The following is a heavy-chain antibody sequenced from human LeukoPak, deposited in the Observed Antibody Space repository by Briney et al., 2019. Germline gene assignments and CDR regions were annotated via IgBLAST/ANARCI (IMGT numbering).Heavy chain of an antibody. CDR1: GGSISSDDHY. V-gene: IGHV4-31*03. J-gene: IGHJ4*02. Sequence: SQTLSLTCTVSGGSISSDDHYWSWIRQRQGKGLEWVAYIYYSGSTYYNPSLKSRVTISVGTSKNQFSLKLSSVTAADTAVYYWARGSSGCPVDYWGQGTLVTVSS. D-gene: IGHD6-19*01. CDR3: ARGSSGCPVDY. CDR2: IYYSGST.